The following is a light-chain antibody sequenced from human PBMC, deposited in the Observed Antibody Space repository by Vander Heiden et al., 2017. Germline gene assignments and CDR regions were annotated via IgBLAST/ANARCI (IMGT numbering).Light chain of an antibody. J-gene: IGKJ5*01. Sequence: EIVMTQSPATLSLSPGERVTLSCRASQSIGTYLAWYQHKPGQAPRRLIYDASNRATDIPARFSGSGSGTDFTLIISSLEPEDFGVYYCQQRYNWITFGQGTRLEIK. CDR1: QSIGTY. CDR2: DAS. V-gene: IGKV3-11*01. CDR3: QQRYNWIT.